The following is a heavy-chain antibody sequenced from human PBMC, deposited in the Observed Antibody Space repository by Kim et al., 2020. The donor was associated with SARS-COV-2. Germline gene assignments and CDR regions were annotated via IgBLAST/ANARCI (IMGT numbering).Heavy chain of an antibody. J-gene: IGHJ6*02. Sequence: GGSLRLSCAASGFTFSDYYMSWIRQAPGKGLEWVSYISSSGSTIYYADSVKGRFTISRDNAKNSLYLQMNSLRAEDTAVYYCARDGKAYYDFWSGYEGRSYYYYGMDVWGQGTTVTVSS. CDR3: ARDGKAYYDFWSGYEGRSYYYYGMDV. CDR1: GFTFSDYY. CDR2: ISSSGSTI. V-gene: IGHV3-11*01. D-gene: IGHD3-3*01.